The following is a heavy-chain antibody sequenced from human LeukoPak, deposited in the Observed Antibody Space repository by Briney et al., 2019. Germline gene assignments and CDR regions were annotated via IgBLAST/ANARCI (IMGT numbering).Heavy chain of an antibody. CDR1: GFTFDDYG. Sequence: GGSLRLSCAASGFTFDDYGMSWVRQAPGKGLEWVSGINWNGGSTTYADSVKGRFTISRDNAKNSLYLQMNSLRAEDTAVYYCARADWDTAMIVYWGQGTLVTVSS. CDR3: ARADWDTAMIVY. D-gene: IGHD5-18*01. V-gene: IGHV3-20*04. CDR2: INWNGGST. J-gene: IGHJ4*02.